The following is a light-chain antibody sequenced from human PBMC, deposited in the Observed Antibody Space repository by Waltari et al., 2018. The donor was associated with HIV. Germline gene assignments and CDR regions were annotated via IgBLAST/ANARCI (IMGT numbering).Light chain of an antibody. Sequence: QSVLTQPPSVSAAPGQKVTIPCPGSTSNIRNNYVSWYQQIPETAPKLIIYDNNKRPSGIPDRFSGSKSGTSATLAITGLQTGDEADYFCGTWDSSVSAGVFGGGTKLTVL. CDR3: GTWDSSVSAGV. V-gene: IGLV1-51*01. J-gene: IGLJ3*02. CDR2: DNN. CDR1: TSNIRNNY.